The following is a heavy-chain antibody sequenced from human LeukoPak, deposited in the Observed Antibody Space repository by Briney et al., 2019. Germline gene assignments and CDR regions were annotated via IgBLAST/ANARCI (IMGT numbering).Heavy chain of an antibody. V-gene: IGHV3-23*01. CDR2: ISGRSDSS. CDR3: ARGIAVADHFDY. J-gene: IGHJ4*02. D-gene: IGHD6-19*01. Sequence: GGSLRLSCVASGFTFSSFAMSWVRQAPGKGLEWVSGISGRSDSSYYVDSVKGRFTISRDNSKSTLYLQMNSLRAEDTAVYYCARGIAVADHFDYWGQGTLVTVSS. CDR1: GFTFSSFA.